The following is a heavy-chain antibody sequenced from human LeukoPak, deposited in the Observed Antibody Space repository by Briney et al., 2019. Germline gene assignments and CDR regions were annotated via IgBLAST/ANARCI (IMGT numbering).Heavy chain of an antibody. V-gene: IGHV3-30-3*01. J-gene: IGHJ6*02. D-gene: IGHD3-10*01. CDR1: GFTFSSYA. CDR2: ISYDGSNK. Sequence: PGGSLRLSCAASGFTFSSYAMHWVRQAPGKGLEWVAVISYDGSNKYYADSVKGRFTISRDNSKNTLYLQMNSLRAEDTAVYYCAKDGVYGSGSYPLTYYYYYGMDVWGQGTTVTVSS. CDR3: AKDGVYGSGSYPLTYYYYYGMDV.